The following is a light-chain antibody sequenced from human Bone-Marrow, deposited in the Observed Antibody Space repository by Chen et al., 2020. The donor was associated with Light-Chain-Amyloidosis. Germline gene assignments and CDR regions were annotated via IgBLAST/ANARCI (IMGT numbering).Light chain of an antibody. CDR2: GAS. J-gene: IGKJ1*01. V-gene: IGKV3-20*01. CDR3: LQYGTSPPRT. CDR1: QSISSSH. Sequence: EIVLTQSPGTLSLSPGERATLSCRASQSISSSHLSWYQQKPGQAPRLVIYGASTRATGTPDRFSGSGSVTDFTLTISRLEPEDSAVYFCLQYGTSPPRTFGQGTTVEIK.